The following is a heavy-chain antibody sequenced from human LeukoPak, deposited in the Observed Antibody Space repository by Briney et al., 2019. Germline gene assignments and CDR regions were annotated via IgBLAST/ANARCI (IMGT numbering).Heavy chain of an antibody. J-gene: IGHJ4*02. D-gene: IGHD6-19*01. CDR3: ARLKMDSSRDPDC. CDR2: ISAHNGNT. CDR1: GYTFTNYG. V-gene: IGHV1-18*01. Sequence: GSVTVSCKASGYTFTNYGFSWVRQAPGQGLEWMGWISAHNGNTNYEQKFQGRVTMTTDTSTSTAYMELRSLRSDDTAVYYCARLKMDSSRDPDCWGQGTLVAVSS.